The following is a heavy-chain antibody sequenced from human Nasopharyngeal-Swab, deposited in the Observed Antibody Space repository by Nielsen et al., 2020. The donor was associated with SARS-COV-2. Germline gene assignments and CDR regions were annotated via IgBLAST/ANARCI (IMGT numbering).Heavy chain of an antibody. CDR2: INHSGST. CDR1: GGSISRSPSY. J-gene: IGHJ6*03. CDR3: ARGLSGIVPAPILGLGPYYSYYYMDV. D-gene: IGHD2-2*01. V-gene: IGHV4-39*07. Sequence: SETLSLTCTVSGGSISRSPSYWGWIRQPPGKGLEWIGEINHSGSTNYNPSLKSRVTISVDTSKNQFSLKLSSVTAADTAVYYCARGLSGIVPAPILGLGPYYSYYYMDVWGKGTTVTVSS.